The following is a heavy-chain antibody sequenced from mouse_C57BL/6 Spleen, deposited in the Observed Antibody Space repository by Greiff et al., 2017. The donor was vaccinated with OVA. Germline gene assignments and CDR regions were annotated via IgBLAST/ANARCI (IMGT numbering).Heavy chain of an antibody. CDR1: GYAFSSYW. J-gene: IGHJ4*01. V-gene: IGHV1-80*01. CDR3: ARWDYYGSSYDAMDY. D-gene: IGHD1-1*01. CDR2: ISPGDGDT. Sequence: QVQLKQSGAELVKPGASVKISCKASGYAFSSYWMNWVKQRPGKGLEWIGQISPGDGDTNYNGKFTGKATLTADKSSSTAYMQLSSLTSEDSAVYFCARWDYYGSSYDAMDYWGQGTSGTVSS.